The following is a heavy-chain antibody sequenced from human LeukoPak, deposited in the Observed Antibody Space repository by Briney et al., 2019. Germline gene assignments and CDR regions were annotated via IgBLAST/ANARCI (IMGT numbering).Heavy chain of an antibody. Sequence: SVKVSCRASGGTFSSYAISWVRQAPGQELEWMGRIIPILGIANYAQKFQGRVTITADKSTSTAYMELSSLRSEDTAVYYCARDYYGSGSFYGMDVWGQGTTVTVSS. CDR1: GGTFSSYA. J-gene: IGHJ6*02. CDR3: ARDYYGSGSFYGMDV. CDR2: IIPILGIA. D-gene: IGHD3-10*01. V-gene: IGHV1-69*04.